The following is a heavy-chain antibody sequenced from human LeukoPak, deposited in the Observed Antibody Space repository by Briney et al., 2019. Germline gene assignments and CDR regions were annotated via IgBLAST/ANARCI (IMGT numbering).Heavy chain of an antibody. D-gene: IGHD6-6*01. CDR3: ARSVTKQLGYFDY. V-gene: IGHV4-39*07. CDR1: GGSISSSSYY. J-gene: IGHJ4*02. CDR2: IYYSGST. Sequence: ASETLSLTCTVSGGSISSSSYYWGWIRQPPGKGLEWIGSIYYSGSTYYNPSLKSRVTISVDTSKNQFSLKLSSVTAADTAVYYCARSVTKQLGYFDYWGQGTLVTVSS.